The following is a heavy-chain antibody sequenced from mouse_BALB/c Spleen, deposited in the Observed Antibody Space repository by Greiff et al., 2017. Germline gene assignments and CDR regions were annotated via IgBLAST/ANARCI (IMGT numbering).Heavy chain of an antibody. CDR3: TRDGTATYYAMDY. CDR1: GFTFSSYT. Sequence: EVQRVESGGGLVKPGGSLKLSCAASGFTFSSYTMSWVRQTPEKRLEWVATISSGGSYTYYPDSVKGRFTISRDNAKNTLYLQMSSLKSEDTAMYYCTRDGTATYYAMDYWGQGTSVTVSS. CDR2: ISSGGSYT. D-gene: IGHD1-2*01. J-gene: IGHJ4*01. V-gene: IGHV5-6-4*01.